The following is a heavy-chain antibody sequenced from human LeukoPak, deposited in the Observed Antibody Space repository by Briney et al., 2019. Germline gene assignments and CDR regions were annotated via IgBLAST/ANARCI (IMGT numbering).Heavy chain of an antibody. Sequence: GGSQRLSCAASGFTFSSYAMSWVRQAPGKGLEWVSSITVSAGSTYYADSVKGRFTISRDNSKNTLYLQTNTLRAEDTAVYYCAKETPNYSSVDYWGQGTLVTVSS. V-gene: IGHV3-23*01. CDR3: AKETPNYSSVDY. J-gene: IGHJ4*02. CDR2: ITVSAGST. D-gene: IGHD6-19*01. CDR1: GFTFSSYA.